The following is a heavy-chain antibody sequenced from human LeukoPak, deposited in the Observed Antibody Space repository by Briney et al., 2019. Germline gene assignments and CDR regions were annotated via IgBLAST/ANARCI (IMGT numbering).Heavy chain of an antibody. CDR3: ATYFPTTVVDPTVE. D-gene: IGHD4-23*01. V-gene: IGHV4-39*01. CDR2: IYDSGST. J-gene: IGHJ4*02. Sequence: SETLSLTCTVSGGSIRSSYYYWGWIRQPPGKGLEWIGSIYDSGSTYYNPSLKSRVTISVDTSKNQFSLKLNSVTAADTAVYYCATYFPTTVVDPTVEWGQGTLVTVSS. CDR1: GGSIRSSYYY.